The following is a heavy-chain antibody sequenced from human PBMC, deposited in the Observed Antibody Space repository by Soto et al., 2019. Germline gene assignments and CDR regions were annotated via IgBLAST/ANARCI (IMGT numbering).Heavy chain of an antibody. J-gene: IGHJ3*02. CDR3: AKARGYRPNDDFDI. CDR1: GFTFSSYA. V-gene: IGHV3-23*01. CDR2: ISSGGGST. Sequence: GGSLRLSCAASGFTFSSYAISWVRQAPGKGLEWVSAISSGGGSTYYADSVKGRFTISRDNSKNTLFLQMNSLRAEDTALYYCAKARGYRPNDDFDIWGQGTMVTVSS. D-gene: IGHD3-22*01.